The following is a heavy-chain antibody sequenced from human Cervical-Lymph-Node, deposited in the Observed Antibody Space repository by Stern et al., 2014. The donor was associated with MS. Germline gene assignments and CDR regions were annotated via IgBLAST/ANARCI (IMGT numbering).Heavy chain of an antibody. Sequence: VQLEESGGGVVQPGRSLRLSCAASGFTFSGDGMHWVRQAPGKGLEWVALIWYDGSNKYYADPVKGRFTISRYNSKNTFYLQMNSLRAEDTAVYYCVRDEAYCGGDCFNLLDYWGQGTLVTVSS. J-gene: IGHJ4*02. CDR3: VRDEAYCGGDCFNLLDY. CDR2: IWYDGSNK. D-gene: IGHD2-21*01. CDR1: GFTFSGDG. V-gene: IGHV3-33*01.